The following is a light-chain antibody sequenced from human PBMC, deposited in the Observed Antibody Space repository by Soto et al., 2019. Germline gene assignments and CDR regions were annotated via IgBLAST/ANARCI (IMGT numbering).Light chain of an antibody. J-gene: IGLJ2*01. CDR2: GVY. Sequence: LTQPASVSGSPGQSITISCTGTDSDVGGYNYVSWYQQHPDKAPKLMIYGVYNRPSGVSNRFSGAKSGNTASLTISGLQAEDEADYYCSSFTNNNTPHVVFGGGTKVTVL. CDR1: DSDVGGYNY. CDR3: SSFTNNNTPHVV. V-gene: IGLV2-14*01.